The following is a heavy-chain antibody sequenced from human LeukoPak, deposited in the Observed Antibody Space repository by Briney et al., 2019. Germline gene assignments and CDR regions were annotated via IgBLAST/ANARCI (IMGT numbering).Heavy chain of an antibody. V-gene: IGHV3-30*02. J-gene: IGHJ3*02. CDR2: IRYDGSNK. D-gene: IGHD2-2*01. CDR3: AKGRSSTTSLAAFDI. Sequence: GGSLRLSCAASGFTFSNYAMHWVRLAPGKGLEWVAFIRYDGSNKYYGDSVEGRFTISRDNSKNTVYVQMNSLRPEDTAVYFCAKGRSSTTSLAAFDIWGQGTVVTVSS. CDR1: GFTFSNYA.